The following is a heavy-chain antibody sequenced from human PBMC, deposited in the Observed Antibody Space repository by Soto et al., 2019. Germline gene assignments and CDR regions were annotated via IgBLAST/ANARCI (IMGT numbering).Heavy chain of an antibody. CDR1: GFTFSSFA. D-gene: IGHD4-4*01. J-gene: IGHJ5*02. CDR2: ISGSDGT. V-gene: IGHV3-23*01. CDR3: AKDPAPYSNFANWFDP. Sequence: GGSLRLSCAASGFTFSSFAMNWVRQAPGKGLEWVSFISGSDGTYYADSVKGRFTISRDNSKNTLYLQMNSLRAEDTAVYYCAKDPAPYSNFANWFDPWGQGTQVTVSS.